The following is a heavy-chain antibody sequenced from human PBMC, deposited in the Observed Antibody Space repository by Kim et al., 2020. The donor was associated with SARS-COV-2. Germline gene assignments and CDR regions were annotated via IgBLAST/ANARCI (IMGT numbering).Heavy chain of an antibody. CDR3: ARAFGYYNLRYFDY. CDR2: IPYDGSKK. D-gene: IGHD3-9*01. Sequence: GGSLRLSCAASGFTFSSYGIHWVRQAAGKGLEWVAIIPYDGSKKYYADSVKGRFTISRDNPKNTLYLQMNSLRAEDTAVYYCARAFGYYNLRYFDYWGQGTLVTVSS. CDR1: GFTFSSYG. V-gene: IGHV3-33*05. J-gene: IGHJ4*02.